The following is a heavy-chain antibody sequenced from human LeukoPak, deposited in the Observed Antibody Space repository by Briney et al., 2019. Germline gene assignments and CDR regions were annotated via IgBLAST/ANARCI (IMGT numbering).Heavy chain of an antibody. J-gene: IGHJ4*02. CDR1: GGTFSSYA. CDR2: IIPIFGTA. Sequence: SVKVSCKASGGTFSSYAISWVRQAPGQGLEWMGGIIPIFGTANYAQKFQGGVTITADESTSTAYMELSSLRSEDTAVYYCARVATSSFIAAAGTVYWGQGTLVTVSS. D-gene: IGHD6-13*01. V-gene: IGHV1-69*01. CDR3: ARVATSSFIAAAGTVY.